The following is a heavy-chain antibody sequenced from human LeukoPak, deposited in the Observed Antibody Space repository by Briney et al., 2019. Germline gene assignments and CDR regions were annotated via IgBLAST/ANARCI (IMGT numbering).Heavy chain of an antibody. CDR3: AKAMGRPYFYH. V-gene: IGHV3-23*01. Sequence: GGSLRLSCAASGLTISRYVMSWVRQAPGKGLEWVSSISAGGGTTHYADSVKGRFTISRDNSKNTLFLQMNSLRAEDTAVFYGAKAMGRPYFYHWGQGTLVTVSS. D-gene: IGHD1-26*01. J-gene: IGHJ4*02. CDR2: ISAGGGTT. CDR1: GLTISRYV.